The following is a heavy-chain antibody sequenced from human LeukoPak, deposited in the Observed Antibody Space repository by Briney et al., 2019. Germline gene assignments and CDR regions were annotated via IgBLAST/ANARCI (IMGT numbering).Heavy chain of an antibody. J-gene: IGHJ4*02. CDR2: IYTSGST. CDR3: AVAAPTEQFVTSLIDY. Sequence: SETLSLTCTVSGGSISSYYWRWIRQPAGKGLEWIGRIYTSGSTNCNPSLKSRVTMSVDTSKNQFSLKLSSVTAADTAVYYCAVAAPTEQFVTSLIDYWGQGTLVTVSS. D-gene: IGHD6-19*01. V-gene: IGHV4-4*07. CDR1: GGSISSYY.